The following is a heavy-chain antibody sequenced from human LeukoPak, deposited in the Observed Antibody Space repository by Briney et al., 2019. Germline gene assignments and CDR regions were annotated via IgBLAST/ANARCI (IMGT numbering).Heavy chain of an antibody. Sequence: SETLSLTCAVYGGSFSGYYWSWIRQPPGKGLEWIGEINHIGSTNYNPSLKSRVTISVDTSKNQFSLKLSSVTAADRDVYYCASSYYYDSSGYYYSYFQHWGQGTLVTVYS. D-gene: IGHD3-22*01. CDR1: GGSFSGYY. V-gene: IGHV4-34*01. CDR3: ASSYYYDSSGYYYSYFQH. CDR2: INHIGST. J-gene: IGHJ1*01.